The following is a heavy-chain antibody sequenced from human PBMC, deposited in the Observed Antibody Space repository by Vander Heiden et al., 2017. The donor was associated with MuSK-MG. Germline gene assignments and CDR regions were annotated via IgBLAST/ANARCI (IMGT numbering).Heavy chain of an antibody. J-gene: IGHJ3*02. V-gene: IGHV4-31*03. CDR1: GGSISSGGYY. D-gene: IGHD4-17*01. CDR2: IYYSGST. Sequence: PSQTLSLTCTVSGGSISSGGYYWSWIRQHPGKGLEWIGYIYYSGSTYYNPSLKSRVTISVDTSKNQFSLKLSSVTAADTAVYYCARDESSDYGDYESAFDIWGQGTMVTVSS. CDR3: ARDESSDYGDYESAFDI.